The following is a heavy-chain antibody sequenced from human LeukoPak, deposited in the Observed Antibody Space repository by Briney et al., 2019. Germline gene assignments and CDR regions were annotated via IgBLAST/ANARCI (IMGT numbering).Heavy chain of an antibody. J-gene: IGHJ4*02. CDR3: ARGGADILTGYHSLGY. CDR2: ISGSGGST. CDR1: GFTFSSYA. Sequence: GGSLRLSCAASGFTFSSYAMSWVRQAPGKGLEWVSAISGSGGSTYYADSVKGRFTISRDNSKNTLYLQMNSLRAEDAAVYYCARGGADILTGYHSLGYWGQGTLVTVSS. D-gene: IGHD3-9*01. V-gene: IGHV3-23*01.